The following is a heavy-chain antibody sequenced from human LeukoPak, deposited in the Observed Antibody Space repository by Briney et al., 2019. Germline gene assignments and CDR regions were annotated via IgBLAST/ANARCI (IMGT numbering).Heavy chain of an antibody. V-gene: IGHV4-59*01. J-gene: IGHJ4*02. D-gene: IGHD1-26*01. CDR1: GGSISSYY. Sequence: PSETLSLICTVSGGSISSYYWSWIRQPPGKGLEWIGYIYYSGSTNYNPSLKSRVTISVDTSKNQFSLKLSSVTAADTAVYYCARSGSSDADLDYWGQGTLVTVSS. CDR2: IYYSGST. CDR3: ARSGSSDADLDY.